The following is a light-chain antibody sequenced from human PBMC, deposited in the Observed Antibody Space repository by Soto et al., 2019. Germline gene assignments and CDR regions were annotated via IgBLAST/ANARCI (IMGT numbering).Light chain of an antibody. CDR2: VNN. CDR1: ISNIGRNS. CDR3: AAWDDSLSGFHV. J-gene: IGLJ1*01. Sequence: QSVVTQPPSASGAPGQRVIISCSGSISNIGRNSVYWYQQFPGTAPKLLIYVNNQRPSGVPDRFSGSKSGTSASLAISGLRSEDEADYFCAAWDDSLSGFHVFGTGTKLTVL. V-gene: IGLV1-47*02.